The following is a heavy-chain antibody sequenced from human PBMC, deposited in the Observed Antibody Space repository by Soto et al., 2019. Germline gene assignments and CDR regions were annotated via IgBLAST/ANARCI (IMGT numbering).Heavy chain of an antibody. CDR1: GFTFKNYG. CDR3: SQDPIAYCAGDCSGVPDY. CDR2: ISYNGINK. D-gene: IGHD2-21*02. Sequence: QVQLVESGGAVVQPGRSLRLSCAASGFTFKNYGMHWVRQAPGKGLEWVTVISYNGINKYYADSVKGRFTISRDNSKNTLYLQMNSLRAEDTAVYYCSQDPIAYCAGDCSGVPDYWGQGILVTVSS. V-gene: IGHV3-30*18. J-gene: IGHJ4*02.